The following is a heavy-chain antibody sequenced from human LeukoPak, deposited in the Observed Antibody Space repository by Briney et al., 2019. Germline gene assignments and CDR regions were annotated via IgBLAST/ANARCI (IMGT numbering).Heavy chain of an antibody. CDR2: ISGGGDST. J-gene: IGHJ4*02. CDR3: ARVYSSGWYDY. Sequence: PGGSLRLSCAASGFTFSSYAMSWVRQAPGKGLEWVSLISGGGDSTYYADSVKGRFTISRDNSKNTLDLQMNSLRAEDTAVYYCARVYSSGWYDYWGQGTLVTVSS. CDR1: GFTFSSYA. D-gene: IGHD6-19*01. V-gene: IGHV3-23*01.